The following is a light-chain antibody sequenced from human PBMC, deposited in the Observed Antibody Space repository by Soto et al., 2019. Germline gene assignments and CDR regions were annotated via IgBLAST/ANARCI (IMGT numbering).Light chain of an antibody. CDR1: QSVSSSS. J-gene: IGKJ4*01. Sequence: EIVLTQSPGTLSLSPGEGATLSCRASQSVSSSSSTWYQQKRGQAPRLLIYGASTRATGIPSMFSGSGSRTDITLTISILEHEYFAVYYCNQYHSSFTFGGGTKVEIK. CDR2: GAS. CDR3: NQYHSSFT. V-gene: IGKV3-20*01.